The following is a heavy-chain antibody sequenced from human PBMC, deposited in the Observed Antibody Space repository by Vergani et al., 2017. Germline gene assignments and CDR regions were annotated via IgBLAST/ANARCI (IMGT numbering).Heavy chain of an antibody. D-gene: IGHD6-6*01. CDR1: GFTFSSYA. J-gene: IGHJ4*02. CDR2: ISGSGGST. CDR3: ANMAYSSFYYFDY. Sequence: EVQLLESGGGLVQPGGSLRLSCAASGFTFSSYAMSWVRQAPGKGLEWVSAISGSGGSTYYSDSVKGRFTISRDNSKNTLYLQINSLRAEDTAVYYCANMAYSSFYYFDYWGQGTLVTVSS. V-gene: IGHV3-23*01.